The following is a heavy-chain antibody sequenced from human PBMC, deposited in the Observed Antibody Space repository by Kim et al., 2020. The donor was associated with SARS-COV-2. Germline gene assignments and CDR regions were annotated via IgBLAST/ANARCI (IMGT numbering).Heavy chain of an antibody. J-gene: IGHJ4*02. Sequence: YHYDSRKGRFTTSRDKSKNTLYLQMNSLRAEDTAIYYCAKRALVDYWGQGPLVTVSS. D-gene: IGHD3-3*02. V-gene: IGHV3-23*01. CDR3: AKRALVDY.